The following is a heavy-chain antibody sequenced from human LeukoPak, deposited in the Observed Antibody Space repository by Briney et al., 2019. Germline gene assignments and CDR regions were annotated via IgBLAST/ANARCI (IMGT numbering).Heavy chain of an antibody. D-gene: IGHD3-3*01. Sequence: GGSLRLSCAASGFTFSSHAMSWVRQAPGKGLEWVSAISGSGGSTYYADSVKGRFTISRDNSKNTLYLQMNSLRAEDTAVYYCAKDLDDFWSGYYFDYWGQGTLVTVSS. CDR2: ISGSGGST. CDR1: GFTFSSHA. J-gene: IGHJ4*02. CDR3: AKDLDDFWSGYYFDY. V-gene: IGHV3-23*01.